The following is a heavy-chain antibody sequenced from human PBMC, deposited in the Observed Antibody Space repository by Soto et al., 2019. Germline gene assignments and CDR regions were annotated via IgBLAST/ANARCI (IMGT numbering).Heavy chain of an antibody. CDR1: GFTFSSYA. CDR3: AKSFTRWLPDRLSYFDY. J-gene: IGHJ4*02. V-gene: IGHV3-23*01. D-gene: IGHD3-22*01. Sequence: GGSLRLSCAASGFTFSSYAMSWVRQAPGKGLEWVSAISGSGGGTYYADSVKGRFTISRDNSKNTLYLQMNSLRAEDTAVYYCAKSFTRWLPDRLSYFDYWGQGTLVTVSS. CDR2: ISGSGGGT.